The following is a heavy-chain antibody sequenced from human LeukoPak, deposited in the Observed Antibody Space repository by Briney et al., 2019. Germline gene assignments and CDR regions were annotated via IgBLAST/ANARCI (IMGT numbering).Heavy chain of an antibody. CDR2: IMPLFGTA. D-gene: IGHD3-22*01. Sequence: GASVKVSCKTSGGTFNNSAISWVRQAPGQGLEWLGGIMPLFGTAGYAQKFQGRVTITKDESTRTVYLELTSLTSDDTAVYYCAREIRDYYDSSGYYYYFDYWGQGTLVTVSS. CDR1: GGTFNNSA. J-gene: IGHJ4*02. CDR3: AREIRDYYDSSGYYYYFDY. V-gene: IGHV1-69*05.